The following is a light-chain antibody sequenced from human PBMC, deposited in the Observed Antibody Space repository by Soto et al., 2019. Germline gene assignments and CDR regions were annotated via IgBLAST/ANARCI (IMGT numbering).Light chain of an antibody. Sequence: EIVMTQSPATLSVSPGERATLSCRASQSVSSNLAWYQQKPGQAPRLLIYGASTRATGIQARFSGSGSGTDFNITISSLQSEDFAVYYCQQYNNWPPWTFGQGTKVEIK. CDR1: QSVSSN. J-gene: IGKJ1*01. V-gene: IGKV3-15*01. CDR2: GAS. CDR3: QQYNNWPPWT.